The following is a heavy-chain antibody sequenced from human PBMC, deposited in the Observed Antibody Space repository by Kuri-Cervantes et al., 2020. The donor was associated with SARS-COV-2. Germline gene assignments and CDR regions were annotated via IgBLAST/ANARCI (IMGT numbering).Heavy chain of an antibody. V-gene: IGHV1-18*01. CDR2: ISAYNGNT. Sequence: ASVKVSCKASGYAFTSYGISWVRQAPGQGLEWMGWISAYNGNTNYAQKLQGRVTMTTDTSTSTAYMELSSLRSEDTAVYYCARGGGRPSYYYGMDVWGQGTTVTVSS. D-gene: IGHD5-12*01. CDR3: ARGGGRPSYYYGMDV. J-gene: IGHJ6*02. CDR1: GYAFTSYG.